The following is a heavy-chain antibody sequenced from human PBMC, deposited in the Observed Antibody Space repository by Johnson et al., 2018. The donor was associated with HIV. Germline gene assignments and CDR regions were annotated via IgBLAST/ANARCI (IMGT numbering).Heavy chain of an antibody. CDR1: GFTFSSYD. J-gene: IGHJ3*02. CDR2: IGTAGDT. V-gene: IGHV3-13*01. Sequence: VQLVESGGGLLQPGGSLRLSCAASGFTFSSYDMHWVRQATGKGLEWVSAIGTAGDTYYPGSVKGRFTISRENAKNSLYLQMNSLRAGDTAVYYCARDPGSSSRGAFDIWGQGTMVTVSS. CDR3: ARDPGSSSRGAFDI. D-gene: IGHD6-13*01.